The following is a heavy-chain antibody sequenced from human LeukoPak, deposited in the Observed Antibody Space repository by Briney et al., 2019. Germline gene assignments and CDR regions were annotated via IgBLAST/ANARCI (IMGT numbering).Heavy chain of an antibody. CDR2: ISSSSSYI. J-gene: IGHJ4*02. Sequence: PGGSLRLSCAASGFTFSSYSMNWVRQAPGKGLESVSSISSSSSYIYYADSVKGRFTISRDKAKNSLYLQMNSLRAEDTAIYYCAREGMVATFDYWGQGTLVTVSS. CDR3: AREGMVATFDY. CDR1: GFTFSSYS. V-gene: IGHV3-21*01. D-gene: IGHD5-12*01.